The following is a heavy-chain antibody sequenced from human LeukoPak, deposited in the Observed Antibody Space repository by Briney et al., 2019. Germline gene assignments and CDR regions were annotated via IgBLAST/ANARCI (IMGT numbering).Heavy chain of an antibody. J-gene: IGHJ3*02. V-gene: IGHV4-34*01. CDR3: ARENWYYDILTGYYRGAFDI. Sequence: SETLSLTCAVYGGSFSGYYWSWIRQPPGKGLEWIGEINHSGSTNYNPSLKSRVTISVDTSKNQFSLKLSSVTAADTAVYYCARENWYYDILTGYYRGAFDIWGQGTMVTVSS. D-gene: IGHD3-9*01. CDR1: GGSFSGYY. CDR2: INHSGST.